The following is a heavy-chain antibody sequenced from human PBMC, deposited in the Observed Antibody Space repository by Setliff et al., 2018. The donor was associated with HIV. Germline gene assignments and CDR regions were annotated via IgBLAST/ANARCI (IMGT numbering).Heavy chain of an antibody. J-gene: IGHJ4*02. Sequence: GGSLRLSCAASGFTLSNYAMHWVRQAPGNGLEWVAFIRNDGSNQYYADSVKGRFTISRDNSRNTLYLQMHSLTPEDTAVYYCAKDVARRLAAIGRRGFFDSWGQGTLVTVSS. V-gene: IGHV3-30*02. CDR3: AKDVARRLAAIGRRGFFDS. CDR2: IRNDGSNQ. D-gene: IGHD6-13*01. CDR1: GFTLSNYA.